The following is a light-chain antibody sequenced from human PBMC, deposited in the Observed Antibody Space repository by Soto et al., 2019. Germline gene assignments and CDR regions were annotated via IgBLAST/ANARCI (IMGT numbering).Light chain of an antibody. V-gene: IGKV2-28*01. Sequence: IALTQSPLSLSVTLGEPASISCRSSQTLLHSNGYTYLNWYLQKPGQSPQLLIYLGSNRASGVPDRFSGSGSGTDFTLKINRVQAEDVGVFYCMQGLRPMYTFGQGTKLEIK. CDR3: MQGLRPMYT. CDR1: QTLLHSNGYTY. CDR2: LGS. J-gene: IGKJ2*01.